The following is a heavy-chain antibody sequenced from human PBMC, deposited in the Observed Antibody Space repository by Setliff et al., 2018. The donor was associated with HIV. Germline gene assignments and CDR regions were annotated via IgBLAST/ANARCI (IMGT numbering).Heavy chain of an antibody. J-gene: IGHJ4*02. CDR3: ARGGGPDTNFDS. CDR2: IHYKGNI. Sequence: PSETLSLTCTVSGGSISRGSYYWSWIRQPAGKGLEWIGHIHYKGNIDYKSSLKSRVTISVDTSKNQFSLRLSSVTAADTAVYYCARGGGPDTNFDSWGRGTLVTVSS. CDR1: GGSISRGSYY. V-gene: IGHV4-61*10.